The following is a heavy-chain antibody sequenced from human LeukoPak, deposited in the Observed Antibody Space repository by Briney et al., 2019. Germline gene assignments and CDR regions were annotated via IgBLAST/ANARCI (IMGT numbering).Heavy chain of an antibody. V-gene: IGHV1-18*01. CDR3: ATDHGYSSSRPHYYYMDV. CDR2: ISAYNGNT. J-gene: IGHJ6*03. CDR1: GYTFTSYG. Sequence: ASVKVSCKASGYTFTSYGISWVRQAPGQGLEWMGWISAYNGNTNYAQKLQGRVTMATATSTSTAYMELSSLRSEDTAVYYCATDHGYSSSRPHYYYMDVWGKGTTVTVSS. D-gene: IGHD6-6*01.